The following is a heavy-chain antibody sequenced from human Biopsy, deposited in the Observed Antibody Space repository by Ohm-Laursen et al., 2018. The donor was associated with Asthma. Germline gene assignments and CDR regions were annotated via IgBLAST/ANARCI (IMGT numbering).Heavy chain of an antibody. V-gene: IGHV1-18*01. Sequence: ASVKVSCKTSGYTFNSAGITWVRQAPGQGLEWMGWISVYNGNTKVAQKLQDRVTMITDTSTSTAYMELRSLRSDYTTVYFCARAVDYSHYYGIDVWGQGTTFTVS. CDR1: GYTFNSAG. J-gene: IGHJ6*02. CDR3: ARAVDYSHYYGIDV. CDR2: ISVYNGNT. D-gene: IGHD3-10*01.